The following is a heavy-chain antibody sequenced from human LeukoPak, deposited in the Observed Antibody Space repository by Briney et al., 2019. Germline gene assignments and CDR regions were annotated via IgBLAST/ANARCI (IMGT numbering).Heavy chain of an antibody. CDR2: IWYDGSNK. D-gene: IGHD2-2*01. CDR1: GFTFSSYG. CDR3: ARARYPFVVPAAIYY. V-gene: IGHV3-33*01. J-gene: IGHJ4*02. Sequence: PGGSLRLSCAASGFTFSSYGMHWVRQAPGKGLEWVAVIWYDGSNKYYADSVKGRFTISRDNSKNTLYLQMNSLRAEDTAVYYCARARYPFVVPAAIYYWGQGTLVIVSS.